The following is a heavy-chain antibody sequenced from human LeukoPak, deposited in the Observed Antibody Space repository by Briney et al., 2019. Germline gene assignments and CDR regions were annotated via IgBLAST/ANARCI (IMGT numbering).Heavy chain of an antibody. Sequence: GWSLTLSCAASRFSFSNYYMSWFGQAPGKGLEWVSSISSSSSYMFYANSVKGRFTISRDNAKNSVYLQMNSLRADDTAVYFCARLNDFGRIFDYWGQGTLVTVSS. D-gene: IGHD3-3*01. V-gene: IGHV3-21*06. CDR1: RFSFSNYY. CDR3: ARLNDFGRIFDY. J-gene: IGHJ4*02. CDR2: ISSSSSYM.